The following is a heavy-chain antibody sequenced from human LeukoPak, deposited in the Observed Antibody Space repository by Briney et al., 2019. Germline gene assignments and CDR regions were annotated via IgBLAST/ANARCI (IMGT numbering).Heavy chain of an antibody. CDR3: AGAFGETHYWYFDL. CDR1: GGTFSSYA. CDR2: IITILGIA. Sequence: SVKVSCKASGGTFSSYAISWVRQAPGQGLEWMGRIITILGIANYAQKFQGRVTITADKSTSTAYVELSSLRSEDTAVYYCAGAFGETHYWYFDLWGRGTLVTVSS. V-gene: IGHV1-69*04. J-gene: IGHJ2*01. D-gene: IGHD3-10*01.